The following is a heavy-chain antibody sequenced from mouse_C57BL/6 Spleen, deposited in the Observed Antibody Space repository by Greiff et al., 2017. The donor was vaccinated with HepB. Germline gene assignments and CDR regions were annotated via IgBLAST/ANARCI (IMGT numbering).Heavy chain of an antibody. CDR1: GYTFTDYN. J-gene: IGHJ2*01. D-gene: IGHD1-2*01. V-gene: IGHV1-22*01. Sequence: EVQLQQSGPELVKPGASVKMSCKASGYTFTDYNMHWVKQSHGKSHEWIGYINPNNGGTSYNQKFKGKDTLTVNKSSSTAYMALRRLTSEESAVYYRARRLGHFDYWGQGTTLTVSS. CDR2: INPNNGGT. CDR3: ARRLGHFDY.